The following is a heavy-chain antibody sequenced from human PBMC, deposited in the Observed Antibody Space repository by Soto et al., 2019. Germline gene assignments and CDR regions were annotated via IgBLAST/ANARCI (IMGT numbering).Heavy chain of an antibody. CDR3: ASRGYCSSTSCYDY. CDR2: INPSGGST. Sequence: KVYCNAAGNTFTCYYMPWLRQKNGQGLEWMGIINPSGGSTSYAQKFQGRVTMTRDTSTSTVYMELSSLRSEDTAVYYCASRGYCSSTSCYDYWGQGTLVTVSS. V-gene: IGHV1-46*03. CDR1: GNTFTCYY. J-gene: IGHJ4*02. D-gene: IGHD2-2*01.